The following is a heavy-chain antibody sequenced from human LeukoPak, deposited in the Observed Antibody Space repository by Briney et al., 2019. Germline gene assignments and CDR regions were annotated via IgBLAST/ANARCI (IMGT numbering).Heavy chain of an antibody. J-gene: IGHJ4*02. CDR1: GYTFTNYG. D-gene: IGHD3-3*01. CDR2: ISPYNGDR. CDR3: ARDPSKIWEWLSSRFDY. Sequence: ASVKVSCKTSGYTFTNYGISWVRQAPGQGPEWMGWISPYNGDRKYAEMFQGRVTMTTDTSTNRAHMELRSLRSDDTAVYYCARDPSKIWEWLSSRFDYWGQGTLVTVSS. V-gene: IGHV1-18*01.